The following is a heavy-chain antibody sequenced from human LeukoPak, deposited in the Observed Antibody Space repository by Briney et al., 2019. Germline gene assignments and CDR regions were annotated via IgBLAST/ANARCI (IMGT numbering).Heavy chain of an antibody. Sequence: PSETLSLTCTVSGGSISSSSYYWGWIRQPPGKGLEWIGSIYYSGSTNYNPSLKSRVTISVDTSKNQFSLKLSSVTAADTAVYYCAGNRIGDYGVVWFDPWGQGTLVTVSS. CDR1: GGSISSSSYY. J-gene: IGHJ5*02. V-gene: IGHV4-39*07. D-gene: IGHD4/OR15-4a*01. CDR3: AGNRIGDYGVVWFDP. CDR2: IYYSGST.